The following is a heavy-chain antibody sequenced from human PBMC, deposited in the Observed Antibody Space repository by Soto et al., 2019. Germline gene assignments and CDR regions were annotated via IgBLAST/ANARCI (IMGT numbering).Heavy chain of an antibody. CDR3: ARVSASGWHVNGRDYFDS. D-gene: IGHD6-19*01. Sequence: QVQLVESGGGLVKPGGSLRLSCAASGFTFSNYYMTWIRQAPGKGLECLSYISSREVTVYYADSVKGRFTISRDNTENSLYLQMTTLRDEDTAVYYCARVSASGWHVNGRDYFDSWGQGTLVTVSS. CDR1: GFTFSNYY. V-gene: IGHV3-11*01. J-gene: IGHJ4*02. CDR2: ISSREVTV.